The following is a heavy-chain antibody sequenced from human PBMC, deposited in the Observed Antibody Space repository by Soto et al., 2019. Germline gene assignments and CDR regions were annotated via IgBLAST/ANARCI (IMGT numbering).Heavy chain of an antibody. J-gene: IGHJ3*02. CDR2: ISGSGGST. D-gene: IGHD3-3*01. CDR1: GFTSSSYA. Sequence: GGSLRLSCAASGFTSSSYAMSWVRQAPGKGLEWVSAISGSGGSTYYADSVKGRFTISRDYSKNTLYLQMNSLRAEDAAVYYCAKDLRMGFFGVVIIPDAFDIWGQGTMVTVSS. CDR3: AKDLRMGFFGVVIIPDAFDI. V-gene: IGHV3-23*01.